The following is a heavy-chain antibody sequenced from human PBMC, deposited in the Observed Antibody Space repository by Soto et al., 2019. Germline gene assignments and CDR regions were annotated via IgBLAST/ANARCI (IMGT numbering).Heavy chain of an antibody. J-gene: IGHJ5*02. D-gene: IGHD5-18*01. V-gene: IGHV4-59*01. CDR1: GGSISSYY. CDR3: ARDPYSYGNHWFDP. Sequence: SETLSLTCTVSGGSISSYYWSWIRQPPGKGLEWIGYIYYSGSTNYNPSLKSRVTISVDTSKNQFSLKLSSVTAADTAVYYCARDPYSYGNHWFDPWGQGTLVTVSS. CDR2: IYYSGST.